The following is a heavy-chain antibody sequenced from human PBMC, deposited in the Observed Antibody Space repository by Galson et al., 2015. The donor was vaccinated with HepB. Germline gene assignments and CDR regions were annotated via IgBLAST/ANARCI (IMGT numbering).Heavy chain of an antibody. V-gene: IGHV1-2*02. Sequence: SVKVSCKASGYTFTDSYMHWVRQAPGQGLEWMGWINPNSGGTDYAQRFQDRVTMTRDTSINTAYMELSRLRSDDTAVYYCVRDRWPRRLSCWFDPWGQGTLVTVSS. CDR2: INPNSGGT. CDR3: VRDRWPRRLSCWFDP. J-gene: IGHJ5*02. D-gene: IGHD4-23*01. CDR1: GYTFTDSY.